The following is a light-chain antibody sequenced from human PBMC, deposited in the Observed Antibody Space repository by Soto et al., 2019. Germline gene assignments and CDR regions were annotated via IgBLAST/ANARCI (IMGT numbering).Light chain of an antibody. V-gene: IGKV1-9*01. CDR1: QDISNF. Sequence: DIQLTQSPSFLSASVGDRVTITCRASQDISNFLASYRQEPGKGPKLLIYAASTLQRGVPSRFSGSGSGTEFTLTISNLQPEDFAAYYCQHLNGYPLTFGVGTKVEI. CDR3: QHLNGYPLT. J-gene: IGKJ4*01. CDR2: AAS.